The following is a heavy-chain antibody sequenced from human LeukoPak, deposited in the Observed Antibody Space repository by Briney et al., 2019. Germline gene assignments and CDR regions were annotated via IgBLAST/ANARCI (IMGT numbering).Heavy chain of an antibody. D-gene: IGHD3/OR15-3a*01. Sequence: PGGSLRLSCSVSGFTFSSYAMSWDRQAPGKGLEWVSTTSGIGAGTYYADSVRGRFTISRDNAKNTLYLQMDSLRAEDTAVYYCAKDSRDWTYFDFWGQGTLVTVSS. CDR1: GFTFSSYA. CDR2: TSGIGAGT. V-gene: IGHV3-23*01. CDR3: AKDSRDWTYFDF. J-gene: IGHJ4*02.